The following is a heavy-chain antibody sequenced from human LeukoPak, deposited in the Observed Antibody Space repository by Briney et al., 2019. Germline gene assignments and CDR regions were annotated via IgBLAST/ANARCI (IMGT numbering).Heavy chain of an antibody. CDR3: ARDHGNYPAFDI. D-gene: IGHD1-7*01. Sequence: SETLSLTCAVYGGSFSGYYWSWIRQPPGKRLEWIGSIYYSGSTYYNPSLKSRVTISVDTSKNQFSLKLSSVTAADTAVYYCARDHGNYPAFDIWGQGTMVTVSS. CDR1: GGSFSGYY. V-gene: IGHV4-34*01. J-gene: IGHJ3*02. CDR2: IYYSGST.